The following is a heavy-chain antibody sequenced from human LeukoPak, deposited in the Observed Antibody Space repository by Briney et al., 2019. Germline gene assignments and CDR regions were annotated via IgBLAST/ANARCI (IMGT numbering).Heavy chain of an antibody. CDR3: AELGITMIGGV. CDR1: GFTFSSYG. CDR2: IRYDGSNK. Sequence: GGSLRLSCAASGFTFSSYGMHWVRQAPGKGLEWVAFIRYDGSNKYYVGSVKGRFTISRDNSKNTLYLQMNGLRAEDTAVYYCAELGITMIGGVWGRGTTVTISS. D-gene: IGHD3-10*02. V-gene: IGHV3-30*02. J-gene: IGHJ6*04.